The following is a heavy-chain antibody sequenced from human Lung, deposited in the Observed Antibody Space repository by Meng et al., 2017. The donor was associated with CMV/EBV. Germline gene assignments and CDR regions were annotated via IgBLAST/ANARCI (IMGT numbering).Heavy chain of an antibody. CDR2: ISSGSTSI. V-gene: IGHV3-21*01. CDR3: ATDKGEGFDP. J-gene: IGHJ5*02. Sequence: VQRLREGAGLVKPRVSLRLSCAPSGFTLSDSNMNWVRQAPGKGLEWVSSISSGSTSIYYADSVKGRFTISRDNAKNSLYLQMNSLRAEDTALYYCATDKGEGFDPWGQGTLVTVSS. CDR1: GFTLSDSN. D-gene: IGHD2-21*01.